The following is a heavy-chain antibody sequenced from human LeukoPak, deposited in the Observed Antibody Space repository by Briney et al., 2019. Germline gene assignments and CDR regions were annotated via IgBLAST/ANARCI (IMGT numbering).Heavy chain of an antibody. CDR2: IIPIFGTA. D-gene: IGHD5-18*01. J-gene: IGHJ4*02. Sequence: ASVKVSCKASGGTFGSYAISWVRQAPGQGLEWMGGIIPIFGTANYAQKFQGRVTITTDESTSTAYMGLSSLRSEDTAVYYCARDRVRGYSYGGFDYWGQGTLVTVSS. CDR3: ARDRVRGYSYGGFDY. CDR1: GGTFGSYA. V-gene: IGHV1-69*05.